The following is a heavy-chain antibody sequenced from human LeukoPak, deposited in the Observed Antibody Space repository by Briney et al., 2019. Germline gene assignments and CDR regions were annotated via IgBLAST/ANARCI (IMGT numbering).Heavy chain of an antibody. CDR1: GGSISSSSYY. CDR2: IYYSGST. Sequence: KASETLSLTCTVSGGSISSSSYYWGWVRQPPGKGLEWIGSIYYSGSTYYNPSLKSRVTISVDTSKNQFSLKLSSVTAADTAVYYCARDPDYYGNQYYFDYWGQGTLVTVSS. D-gene: IGHD3-10*01. J-gene: IGHJ4*02. CDR3: ARDPDYYGNQYYFDY. V-gene: IGHV4-39*07.